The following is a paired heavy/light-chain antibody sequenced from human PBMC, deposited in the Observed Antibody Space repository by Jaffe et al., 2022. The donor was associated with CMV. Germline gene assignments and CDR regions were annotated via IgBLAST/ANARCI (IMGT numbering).Heavy chain of an antibody. CDR3: ARGRYCSRSSCAVFDY. D-gene: IGHD2-2*01. V-gene: IGHV1-2*02. J-gene: IGHJ4*02. CDR2: INPASGDT. Sequence: QVQLIQSGAEVKKPGASVRVSCKAAGYAFKGYNIHWVRQAPGQGFEWMGWINPASGDTNSTQTFRGRVILTRDLSINTAYMDLTGLRFDDTAVYFCARGRYCSRSSCAVFDYWGRGTLVSVSS. CDR1: GYAFKGYN.
Light chain of an antibody. J-gene: IGLJ2*01. CDR3: QVWNTTDLHVV. CDR1: HFGDKS. CDR2: YDS. Sequence: SYVLTQAPSVSVAPGKTATITCGGDHFGDKSVHWYQQKPGQAPVLLIYYDSDRRSGTPERFSGANSGNTATLTINRVEVGDEADYYCQVWNTTDLHVVFGGGTKLTVL. V-gene: IGLV3-21*04.